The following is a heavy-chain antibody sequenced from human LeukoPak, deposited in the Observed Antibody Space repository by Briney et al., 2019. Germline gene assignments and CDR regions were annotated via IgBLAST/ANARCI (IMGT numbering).Heavy chain of an antibody. CDR3: ARVTIQTRTLYYFDY. CDR1: GGSISSGGYY. V-gene: IGHV4-31*03. J-gene: IGHJ4*02. CDR2: IYYSGST. D-gene: IGHD2-21*02. Sequence: SQTLSLTCTVSGGSISSGGYYWSWIRQHPGKGLEWIGYIYYSGSTYYNPSLKSRVTISVDTSKNQFSLKLGSVTAADTAVYYCARVTIQTRTLYYFDYWGQGTLVTVSS.